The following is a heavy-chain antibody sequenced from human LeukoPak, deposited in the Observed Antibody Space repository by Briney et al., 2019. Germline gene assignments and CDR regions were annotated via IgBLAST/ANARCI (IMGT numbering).Heavy chain of an antibody. CDR2: ISGSGGST. V-gene: IGHV3-23*01. CDR1: GFTFSSYA. D-gene: IGHD2-2*01. CDR3: AKSRYCSSASCYGWNWFDP. Sequence: GGPLRLSCAASGFTFSSYAMSWVRQAPGKGLEWVSAISGSGGSTYYADSVKGRFTISRDNSKNTLYLQMNSLRAEDTAVYYCAKSRYCSSASCYGWNWFDPWGQGTLVTVSS. J-gene: IGHJ5*02.